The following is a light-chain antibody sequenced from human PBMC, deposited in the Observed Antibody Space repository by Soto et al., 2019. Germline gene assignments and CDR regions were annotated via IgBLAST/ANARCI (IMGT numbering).Light chain of an antibody. CDR3: FSYAGRYLYV. CDR2: DVN. Sequence: QSVLTQPRSVSGSPGQSVTISCTGTNSDIGDYSYVSWYQQHPGKAPKVMIYDVNKRPSGVPDRFSGSKSDNTASLTISGLQAEDEADYYCFSYAGRYLYVFGTGTKVTVL. CDR1: NSDIGDYSY. J-gene: IGLJ1*01. V-gene: IGLV2-11*01.